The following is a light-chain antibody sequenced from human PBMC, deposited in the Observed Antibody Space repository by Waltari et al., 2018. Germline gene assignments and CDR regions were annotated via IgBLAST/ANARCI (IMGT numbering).Light chain of an antibody. J-gene: IGLJ3*02. CDR2: SNN. CDR3: APWDDSLNGWV. V-gene: IGLV1-44*01. Sequence: QSVLTQPPSASGTTGQRVTISCSGSSSHIGSNTVNRYQQLPGAAPKLLIYSNNQRPSGVPDRFSGSKSGTSASLAIDGLQSEDEADYYCAPWDDSLNGWVFGGGTKLTVL. CDR1: SSHIGSNT.